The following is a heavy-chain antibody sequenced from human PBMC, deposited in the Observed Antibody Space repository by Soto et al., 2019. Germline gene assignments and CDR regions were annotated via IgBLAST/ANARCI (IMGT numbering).Heavy chain of an antibody. CDR2: ISSSSSTI. V-gene: IGHV3-48*01. CDR3: ARGIQLWMYYMDV. D-gene: IGHD5-18*01. CDR1: GFTFSSYS. J-gene: IGHJ6*03. Sequence: EVQLVESGGGLVQPGGSLRLSCAASGFTFSSYSMNWVRQAPGKGLEWVSYISSSSSTIYYAGSVKGRFTISRDNAKNSLYLQMNSLRAEDAAVYYCARGIQLWMYYMDVWGKGATVTVSS.